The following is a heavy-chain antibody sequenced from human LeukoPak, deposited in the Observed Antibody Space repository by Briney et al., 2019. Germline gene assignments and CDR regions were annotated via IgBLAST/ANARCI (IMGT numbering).Heavy chain of an antibody. Sequence: SVKVSCKASGGTFSSYAISWVRQAPGQGLEWMGGIIPIFGTANYAQKFQGRVTITADKSTSTAYMELSSLRSEDTAVYYCARDKDGSGEFDYWGQGTLVTVSS. J-gene: IGHJ4*02. CDR2: IIPIFGTA. CDR3: ARDKDGSGEFDY. CDR1: GGTFSSYA. D-gene: IGHD3-10*01. V-gene: IGHV1-69*06.